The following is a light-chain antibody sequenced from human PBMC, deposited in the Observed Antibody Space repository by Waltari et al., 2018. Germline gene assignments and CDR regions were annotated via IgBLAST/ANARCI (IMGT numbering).Light chain of an antibody. Sequence: SYVLTQPPSVSVAPGQTARITCGGNNIGSKGVHWYQQKPGQAPVLAIYDATDRPSGIPERFSGSNAGNTATRTSTRVEAGDEADYYCQVWVSNSDHTVFGGGTKLTVL. CDR1: NIGSKG. CDR3: QVWVSNSDHTV. V-gene: IGLV3-21*02. CDR2: DAT. J-gene: IGLJ3*02.